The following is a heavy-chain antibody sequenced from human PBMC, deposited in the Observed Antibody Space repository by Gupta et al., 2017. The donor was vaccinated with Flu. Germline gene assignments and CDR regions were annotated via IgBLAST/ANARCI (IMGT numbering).Heavy chain of an antibody. V-gene: IGHV7-4-1*02. J-gene: IGHJ4*02. CDR1: GYTFTYSA. CDR3: ARAAYCNGDGASCYTFGY. D-gene: IGHD2-15*01. Sequence: QVQLVQSGSELRKPGASVNVSCKASGYTFTYSALIWVRQAPGQGLEWMGWINTNTGKPTYAQGFTGRLVFSLDTSVNTAYLQIRTLRAEDTAVYYCARAAYCNGDGASCYTFGYWGQGTLVTVSS. CDR2: INTNTGKP.